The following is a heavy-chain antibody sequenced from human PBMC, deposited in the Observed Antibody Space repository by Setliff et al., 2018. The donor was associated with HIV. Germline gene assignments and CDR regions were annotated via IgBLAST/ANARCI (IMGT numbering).Heavy chain of an antibody. CDR3: AREGVVLAAIPERWFDP. V-gene: IGHV4-4*03. CDR1: GGSISNYYW. D-gene: IGHD2-15*01. J-gene: IGHJ5*02. CDR2: IYHSGTT. Sequence: PETLSLTCIVSGGSISNYYWWTWVRQPPGKGLEWIGEIYHSGTTDYKPSLKSRVTMSLDQAKKQLSLRLSYVTAADTAVYYCAREGVVLAAIPERWFDPWGQGTLVTVSS.